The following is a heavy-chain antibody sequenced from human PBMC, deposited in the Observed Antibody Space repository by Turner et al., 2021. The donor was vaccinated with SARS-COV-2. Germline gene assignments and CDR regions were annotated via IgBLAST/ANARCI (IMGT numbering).Heavy chain of an antibody. CDR3: LGRDIVVVLVAISEVDY. J-gene: IGHJ4*02. V-gene: IGHV1-24*01. CDR2: FDPEDGEK. D-gene: IGHD2-2*01. CDR1: GYTLTELS. Sequence: QVQLVQSGAEVKKPGASVKVSCKVSGYTLTELSMHWVRQAPGKGLEWMGGFDPEDGEKIYAQKFQGRVTMTEDTSTDTAYMELSSLRSEDTAVYYCLGRDIVVVLVAISEVDYWGQGTLVTVSS.